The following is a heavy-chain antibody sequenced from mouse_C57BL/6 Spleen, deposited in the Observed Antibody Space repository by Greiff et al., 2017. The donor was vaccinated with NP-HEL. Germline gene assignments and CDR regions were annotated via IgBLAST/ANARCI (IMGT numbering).Heavy chain of an antibody. V-gene: IGHV1-5*01. CDR3: TRRITTVVAHWYFDV. CDR1: GYTFTSYW. D-gene: IGHD1-1*01. J-gene: IGHJ1*03. Sequence: VQLQQSGTVLARPGASVKMSCKTSGYTFTSYWMHWVKQRPGQGLEWIGAIYPGNSDTSYNQKFKGKAKLTAVTSASTAYMELSSLTNEDSAVYYCTRRITTVVAHWYFDVWGTGTTVTVSS. CDR2: IYPGNSDT.